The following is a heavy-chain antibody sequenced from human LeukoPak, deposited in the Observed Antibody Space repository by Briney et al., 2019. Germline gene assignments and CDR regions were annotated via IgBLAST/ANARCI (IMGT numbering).Heavy chain of an antibody. J-gene: IGHJ4*02. CDR2: SGTAGDT. D-gene: IGHD6-13*01. Sequence: GGSLRLSCAASGFTFSSSAMNWVRQVPGKGLEWVSASGTAGDTYYADSVKGRFTISRDDSKNTLYLQMTSLRAEDTAVYYCAKKTPGTYPFDYWGREPWSPSPQ. CDR3: AKKTPGTYPFDY. V-gene: IGHV3-23*01. CDR1: GFTFSSSA.